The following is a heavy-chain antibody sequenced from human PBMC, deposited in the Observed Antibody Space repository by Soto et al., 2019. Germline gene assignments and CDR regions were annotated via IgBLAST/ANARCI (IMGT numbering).Heavy chain of an antibody. CDR3: AREGAHSTGWYDYFDQ. D-gene: IGHD6-13*01. CDR1: GYTFISYS. V-gene: IGHV1-18*04. Sequence: QVQLVQSGGEVKKPGASVNISCKATGYTFISYSITWVRQAPGQGLEWMGWISTYNGNTKYAQSLQGRVTLTRDTSANTAFMEIRGLRSDDKAIYYCAREGAHSTGWYDYFDQWGQGTLVAVSS. J-gene: IGHJ4*02. CDR2: ISTYNGNT.